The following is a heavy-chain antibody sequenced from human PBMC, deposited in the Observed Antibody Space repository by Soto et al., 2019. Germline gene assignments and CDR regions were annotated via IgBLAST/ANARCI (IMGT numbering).Heavy chain of an antibody. Sequence: LRLSCAASGFTFSSYGMYWVRQAPGKGLDWVAVISYGGSNKYYAYSVKGRFTISRDNAKNSLYLQMNSLRAEDTAVYYCARGPYPTTVTTFEYWGQGTMVTVSS. CDR2: ISYGGSNK. CDR1: GFTFSSYG. V-gene: IGHV3-30*03. J-gene: IGHJ4*02. D-gene: IGHD4-17*01. CDR3: ARGPYPTTVTTFEY.